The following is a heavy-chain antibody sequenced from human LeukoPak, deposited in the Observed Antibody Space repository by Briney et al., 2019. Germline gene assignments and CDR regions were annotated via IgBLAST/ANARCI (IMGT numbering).Heavy chain of an antibody. Sequence: SETLSLTCTVSGGSISSSSYYWGWIRQPPGKGLEWIGNINYGGSGNTYYNPSLKSRVTISVDTSRSQFSLKLNSVTAADTAVYYCARLPTGYPNWFDPWGQGTLVTVSS. CDR1: GGSISSSSYY. V-gene: IGHV4-39*01. CDR2: INYGGSGNT. J-gene: IGHJ5*02. CDR3: ARLPTGYPNWFDP. D-gene: IGHD3-9*01.